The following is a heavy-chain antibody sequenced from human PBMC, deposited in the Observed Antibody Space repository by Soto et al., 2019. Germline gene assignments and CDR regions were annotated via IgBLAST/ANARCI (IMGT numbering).Heavy chain of an antibody. CDR1: GDTFSFYT. J-gene: IGHJ4*02. CDR3: AASYGSGYRDFDY. V-gene: IGHV1-69*02. D-gene: IGHD3-10*01. Sequence: QVQLVQSGTEVKKPGSSVKVSCKASGDTFSFYTINWVRQAPGLGLEWVGRINPIVSMSNYAQKFQGRVSMNADKPTSTAYMEVRSLTSDDTAMYFCAASYGSGYRDFDYWGQGALVSVSS. CDR2: INPIVSMS.